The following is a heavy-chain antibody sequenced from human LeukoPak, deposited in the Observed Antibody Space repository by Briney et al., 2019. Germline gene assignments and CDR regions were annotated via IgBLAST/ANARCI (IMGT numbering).Heavy chain of an antibody. J-gene: IGHJ5*02. CDR2: IFHSGSS. D-gene: IGHD3-10*01. CDR3: ARELWFGNAPGSWFDP. V-gene: IGHV4-30-2*01. CDR1: GDSISSGDYS. Sequence: TLSLTCAVSGDSISSGDYSWSWIRQPSGKGLEWIGYIFHSGSSYYNPSLKSRVTISVDKSKNQFSLRLTSVTAADTAVYYCARELWFGNAPGSWFDPWGQGTLVTVSS.